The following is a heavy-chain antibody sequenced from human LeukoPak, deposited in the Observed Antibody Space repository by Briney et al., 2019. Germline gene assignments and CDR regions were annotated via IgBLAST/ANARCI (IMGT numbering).Heavy chain of an antibody. Sequence: RASVKVSCKASGGTFSSNAISWVRQAPGQGLEWMGGIIPIFGAANYAQKFRDRVTITADESTSAAYMALSSLRSEDTAMYYCARDPVFDYRGAHPPDYWGQGTLVTVSS. J-gene: IGHJ4*02. D-gene: IGHD4-11*01. CDR2: IIPIFGAA. V-gene: IGHV1-69*13. CDR3: ARDPVFDYRGAHPPDY. CDR1: GGTFSSNA.